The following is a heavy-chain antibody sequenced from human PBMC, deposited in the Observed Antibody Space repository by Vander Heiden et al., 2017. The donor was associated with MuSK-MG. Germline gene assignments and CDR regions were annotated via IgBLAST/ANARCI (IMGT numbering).Heavy chain of an antibody. V-gene: IGHV3-21*02. D-gene: IGHD3-10*01. CDR2: ISSSSTNI. Sequence: EVQLVDSGGGLVKPGGSLRLSCAASGFTFSSYSINWVRQAPGKGLEWVSSISSSSTNIYYADSVKGRFTISRDNAKNSRDLKMNSLSAEETAVYYCARDVGVRSYYSFYFDYWGQVTLVTVSS. J-gene: IGHJ4*02. CDR3: ARDVGVRSYYSFYFDY. CDR1: GFTFSSYS.